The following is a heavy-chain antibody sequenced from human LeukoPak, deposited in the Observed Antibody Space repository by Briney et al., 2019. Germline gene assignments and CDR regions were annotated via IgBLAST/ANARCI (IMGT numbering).Heavy chain of an antibody. V-gene: IGHV4-39*01. J-gene: IGHJ5*02. Sequence: GSLRLSCAASGFTFSSYAMSWVRQPPGKGLEWIGSIYYSGSTYYNPSLKSRVTISVDTSKNQFSLKLSSVTAADTAVYYCARLLRIVGATRANNWFDPWGQGTLVTVSS. D-gene: IGHD1-26*01. CDR3: ARLLRIVGATRANNWFDP. CDR2: IYYSGST. CDR1: GFTFSSYA.